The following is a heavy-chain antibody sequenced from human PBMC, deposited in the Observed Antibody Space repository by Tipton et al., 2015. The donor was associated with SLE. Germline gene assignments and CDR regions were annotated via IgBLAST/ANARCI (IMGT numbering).Heavy chain of an antibody. J-gene: IGHJ4*02. Sequence: QVQLVQSGAEVEKPGSSVKVSCKASGGTLRTYIISWVRQAPGQGLEWMGGIVPVLGTTDYAQKFQGRVTITADESTNTAYMELSSLRSEDTAVYYCATSDYFDTNGYYPPDSWGQGTLVTVSS. V-gene: IGHV1-69*01. CDR2: IVPVLGTT. D-gene: IGHD3-22*01. CDR3: ATSDYFDTNGYYPPDS. CDR1: GGTLRTYI.